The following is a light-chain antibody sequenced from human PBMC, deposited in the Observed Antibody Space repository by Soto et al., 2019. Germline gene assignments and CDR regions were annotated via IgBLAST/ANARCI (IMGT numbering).Light chain of an antibody. Sequence: IEVTQSPSSLAASLGDRVTITCRASQTIGTYVNWYRQKSGAAPELLIYDASTLQSGVPSRFRGGASGTDFTLAISSLQPEDFATYYCQQSFISPRTFGLGTKVDIK. V-gene: IGKV1-39*01. J-gene: IGKJ1*01. CDR2: DAS. CDR3: QQSFISPRT. CDR1: QTIGTY.